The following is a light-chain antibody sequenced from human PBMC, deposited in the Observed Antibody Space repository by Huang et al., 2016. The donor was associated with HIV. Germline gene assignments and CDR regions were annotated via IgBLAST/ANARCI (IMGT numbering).Light chain of an antibody. CDR2: DAS. CDR3: QQRSGWPPSIT. V-gene: IGKV3-11*01. Sequence: EIVLTQSPATLSLSPGERATLSCRASQSISNFLAWYQQKPGQAPRRLIYDASNRATGTPARFSGSGSATDFTLTISSLEPEDFAIYYCQQRSGWPPSITFGQGTRLEIK. J-gene: IGKJ5*01. CDR1: QSISNF.